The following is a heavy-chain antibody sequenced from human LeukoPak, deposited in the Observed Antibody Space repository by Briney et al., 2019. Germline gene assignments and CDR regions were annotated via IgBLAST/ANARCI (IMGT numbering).Heavy chain of an antibody. D-gene: IGHD6-6*01. CDR3: VRDSLGEIAALEY. CDR2: ISARSNYI. Sequence: GGSLRLSCVASGFTFSNYFMNWVRQAPGKGLEWVSSISARSNYIYYADSVKGRFTISRDNAEASLYLHMSSLRAEDTAVYYCVRDSLGEIAALEYWGQGALVTVSS. J-gene: IGHJ4*02. V-gene: IGHV3-21*01. CDR1: GFTFSNYF.